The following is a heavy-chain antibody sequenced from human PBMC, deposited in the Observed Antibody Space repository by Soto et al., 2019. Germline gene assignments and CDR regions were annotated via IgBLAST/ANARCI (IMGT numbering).Heavy chain of an antibody. V-gene: IGHV3-30*18. CDR2: ISYDGSNK. CDR3: AKDYVLEWLRYYYGMDV. D-gene: IGHD3-3*01. CDR1: GFAFSTYG. J-gene: IGHJ6*02. Sequence: SLRLSCAASGFAFSTYGMHWVRQSPGKGLEWVAVISYDGSNKYYTDSVKGRFTISRDNSKNTLFLQMNSLRAEDTAVYYCAKDYVLEWLRYYYGMDVWGQGTTVTVSS.